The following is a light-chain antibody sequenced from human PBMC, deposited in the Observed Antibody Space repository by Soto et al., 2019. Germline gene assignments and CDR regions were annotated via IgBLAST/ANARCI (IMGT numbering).Light chain of an antibody. Sequence: QSVLKQPPSVSGAPGQRVTISCTGSSSNIGAGYDVHWYQQLPGTAPKLLIYGNSNRPSGVPDRFSGSKSGTSASLAITGLQAEDEADYYCQSYDSSLSCVFGTGTKLTVL. CDR3: QSYDSSLSCV. J-gene: IGLJ1*01. CDR1: SSNIGAGYD. V-gene: IGLV1-40*01. CDR2: GNS.